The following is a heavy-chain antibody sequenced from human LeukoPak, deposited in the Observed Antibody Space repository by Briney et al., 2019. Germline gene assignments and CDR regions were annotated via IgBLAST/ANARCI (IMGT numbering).Heavy chain of an antibody. Sequence: SVKVSCKASGGTFSSYAISWVRQAPGQGLEWMGGIIPIFGTANYAQKFQGRVTITTDESTGTAYVELSSLRSEDTAVYYCARASRDGYNFGYYFDYWGQGTLVTVSS. D-gene: IGHD5-24*01. J-gene: IGHJ4*02. V-gene: IGHV1-69*05. CDR1: GGTFSSYA. CDR2: IIPIFGTA. CDR3: ARASRDGYNFGYYFDY.